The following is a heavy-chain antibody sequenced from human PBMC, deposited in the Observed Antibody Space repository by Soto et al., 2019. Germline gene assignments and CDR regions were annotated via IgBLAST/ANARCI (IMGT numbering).Heavy chain of an antibody. CDR1: GFTFSNFG. Sequence: QVQLVESWGGVVHPGRSLRLSWAASGFTFSNFGMHCVRQAPGKGLEWVAAISSDGSDKYYSESVKGRLTITRDNYKNTLFLQMNSLRVEDTAVYYCAKGSEVARQELDYWGQGTMVTVSS. CDR2: ISSDGSDK. V-gene: IGHV3-30*18. D-gene: IGHD2-15*01. J-gene: IGHJ4*02. CDR3: AKGSEVARQELDY.